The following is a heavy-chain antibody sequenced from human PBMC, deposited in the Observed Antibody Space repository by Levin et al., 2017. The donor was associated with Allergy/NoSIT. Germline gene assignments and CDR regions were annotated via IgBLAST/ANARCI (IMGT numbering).Heavy chain of an antibody. D-gene: IGHD3-10*01. CDR2: ISSNGGST. CDR3: VNLYYYGSGSYGREPSDY. Sequence: GGSLRLSCSASGFTFSSYAMHWVRQAPGKGLEYVSAISSNGGSTYYADSVKGRFTISRDNSKNTLYLQMSSLRAEDTAVYYCVNLYYYGSGSYGREPSDYWGQGTLVTVSS. V-gene: IGHV3-64D*06. CDR1: GFTFSSYA. J-gene: IGHJ4*02.